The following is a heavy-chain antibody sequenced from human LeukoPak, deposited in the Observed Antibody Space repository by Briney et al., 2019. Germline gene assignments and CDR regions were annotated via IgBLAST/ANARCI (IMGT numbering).Heavy chain of an antibody. CDR2: IYYSGST. V-gene: IGHV4-59*08. D-gene: IGHD1-26*01. CDR3: ARALLRDDAFDI. CDR1: GGSISSYY. Sequence: PSETLSLTCTVSGGSISSYYWSWIRQSPGKGLEWIGYIYYSGSTNYNPSLKSRVTIDTSKNQFSLKLSSVTAADTAVYYCARALLRDDAFDIWGQGTTVTVSS. J-gene: IGHJ3*02.